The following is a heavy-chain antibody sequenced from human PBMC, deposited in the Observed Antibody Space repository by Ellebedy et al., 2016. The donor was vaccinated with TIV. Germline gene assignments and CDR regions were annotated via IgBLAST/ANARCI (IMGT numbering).Heavy chain of an antibody. Sequence: GESLKISCAASGFTFSRYAMHWVRQAPGKGLEYVSAISRHGCSTYYANSVKGRFTISRDNSRNTLYLQMCSLRAEDMAVYYCARVLDMGEQSQGFDYWGQGTLGTVSS. CDR1: GFTFSRYA. CDR3: ARVLDMGEQSQGFDY. J-gene: IGHJ4*02. CDR2: ISRHGCST. V-gene: IGHV3-64*01. D-gene: IGHD2-2*03.